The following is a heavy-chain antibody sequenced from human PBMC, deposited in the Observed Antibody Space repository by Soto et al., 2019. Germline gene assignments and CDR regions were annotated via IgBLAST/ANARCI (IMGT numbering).Heavy chain of an antibody. CDR1: GFIFTNYW. Sequence: GGSLRLSCAAYGFIFTNYWMHWVRQAPGERLLWVARISGDGTTTTYVDSAKGRFTISKDNAKNTVYLQMNGLRTEDTAVYYCGRGSGTRGRHYWCQGITLTVSS. D-gene: IGHD3-16*01. J-gene: IGHJ4*02. CDR2: ISGDGTTT. V-gene: IGHV3-74*01. CDR3: GRGSGTRGRHY.